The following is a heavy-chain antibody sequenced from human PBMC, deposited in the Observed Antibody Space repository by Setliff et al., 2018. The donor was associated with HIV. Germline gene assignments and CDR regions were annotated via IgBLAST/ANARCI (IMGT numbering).Heavy chain of an antibody. V-gene: IGHV2-70*11. D-gene: IGHD3-22*01. CDR1: GFSLITPGAC. J-gene: IGHJ5*02. Sequence: SGPTLVNPTQTLTLTCTFSGFSLITPGACVSWIRQPPGEALEWLARIDWDDDKTYSPSLKTRLTVSKDTSKNQVVLTMTDMDPVDTATYYCARAHHDASGYFIHPWGQGLLVTVSS. CDR2: IDWDDDK. CDR3: ARAHHDASGYFIHP.